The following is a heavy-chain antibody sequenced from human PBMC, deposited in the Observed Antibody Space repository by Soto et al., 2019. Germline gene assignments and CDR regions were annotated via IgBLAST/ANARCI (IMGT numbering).Heavy chain of an antibody. CDR1: GFTFSSYA. D-gene: IGHD2-2*02. J-gene: IGHJ6*02. V-gene: IGHV3-23*01. Sequence: PGGSLRLSCAASGFTFSSYAMSWVRQAPGKGLEWVSAISGSGGSTYYADSVKGRFTISRDNSKNTLYLQMNSLRAEDTAVYYCAKDIAVPAAIYYYYGMDVWGQGTTVTVSS. CDR2: ISGSGGST. CDR3: AKDIAVPAAIYYYYGMDV.